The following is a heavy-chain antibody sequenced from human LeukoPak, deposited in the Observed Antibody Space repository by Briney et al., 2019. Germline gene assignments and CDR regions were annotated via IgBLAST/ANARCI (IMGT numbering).Heavy chain of an antibody. J-gene: IGHJ4*02. D-gene: IGHD3-10*01. CDR3: ARGGPLVLLWFGESQDY. Sequence: ASVKVSCKASGYTFTRYYMHWVRQAPGQGLEWMGRINPNSGGTNYAQKFQGRVTMTRDTSISTAYMELSRLRSDDTAVYYCARGGPLVLLWFGESQDYWGQGTLVTVSS. CDR1: GYTFTRYY. CDR2: INPNSGGT. V-gene: IGHV1-2*06.